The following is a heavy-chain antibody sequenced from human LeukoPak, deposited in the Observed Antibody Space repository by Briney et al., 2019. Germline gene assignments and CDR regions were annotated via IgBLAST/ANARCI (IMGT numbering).Heavy chain of an antibody. Sequence: GGSLRLSCAASGFTFSSYWMHWVRQGPGKGLVWVSRIYSDGSRTTYADSVKGRFTISRDNSKSTLYLQMNSLRPEDTAVYYCAKYLGASWSHFDNWGQGSLVTVSS. V-gene: IGHV3-74*01. CDR1: GFTFSSYW. CDR2: IYSDGSRT. J-gene: IGHJ4*02. D-gene: IGHD6-13*01. CDR3: AKYLGASWSHFDN.